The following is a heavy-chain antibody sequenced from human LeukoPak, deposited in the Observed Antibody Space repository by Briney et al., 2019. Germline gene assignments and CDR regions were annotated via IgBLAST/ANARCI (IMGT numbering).Heavy chain of an antibody. D-gene: IGHD4-23*01. Sequence: SETLSLTCTVSGGSISSYYWSWIRQPPGKGLEWIGYIYYSGSTNYNPSLKSRVTISVDTSKNQFSLKLSSVTAADTAVYYCARVDYGGTGYFDYWGQGTLVTVSS. J-gene: IGHJ4*02. V-gene: IGHV4-59*01. CDR2: IYYSGST. CDR3: ARVDYGGTGYFDY. CDR1: GGSISSYY.